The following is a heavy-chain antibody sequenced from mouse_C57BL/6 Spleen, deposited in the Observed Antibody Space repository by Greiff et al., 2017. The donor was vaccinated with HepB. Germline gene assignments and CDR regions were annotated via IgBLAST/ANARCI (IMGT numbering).Heavy chain of an antibody. CDR2: IYPGSGNT. V-gene: IGHV1-76*01. D-gene: IGHD2-3*01. J-gene: IGHJ1*03. Sequence: QVQLKESGAELVRPGASVKLSCKASGYTFTDYYINWVKQRPGQGLEWIARIYPGSGNTYYNEKFKGKATLTAEKSSSTAYMQLSSLTSEDSAVYFCAREGGGYYCYWYFDVWGTGTAVTVSS. CDR1: GYTFTDYY. CDR3: AREGGGYYCYWYFDV.